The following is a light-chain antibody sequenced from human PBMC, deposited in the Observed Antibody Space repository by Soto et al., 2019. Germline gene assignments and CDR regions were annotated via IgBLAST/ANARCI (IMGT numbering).Light chain of an antibody. V-gene: IGKV3-15*01. J-gene: IGKJ1*01. Sequence: EIVMTQSPATLSVSPGERATLSCRASQSVSSNLAWYQQKPGQAPRLLIYGASTRATGISARFSGSGSGTEFTLTISSLQSEDFAVYYCLQYNDWPPWTFGQGTKVDIK. CDR3: LQYNDWPPWT. CDR1: QSVSSN. CDR2: GAS.